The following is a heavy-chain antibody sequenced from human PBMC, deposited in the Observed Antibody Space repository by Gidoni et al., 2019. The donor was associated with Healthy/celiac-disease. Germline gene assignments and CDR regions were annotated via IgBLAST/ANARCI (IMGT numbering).Heavy chain of an antibody. CDR3: AREYSSSASPGEPAIYYYYYLDV. Sequence: QVQLVQSGAEEKTPGSSVKVSSKASGSPFSSYAISWVRRAPGQGLEWMGGIVPLFGTATYARKVQGRVTVTAEKATGTSYMELSSLRCEDTAVYYCAREYSSSASPGEPAIYYYYYLDVWGKGTTVTVSS. D-gene: IGHD6-6*01. CDR2: IVPLFGTA. V-gene: IGHV1-69*06. J-gene: IGHJ6*03. CDR1: GSPFSSYA.